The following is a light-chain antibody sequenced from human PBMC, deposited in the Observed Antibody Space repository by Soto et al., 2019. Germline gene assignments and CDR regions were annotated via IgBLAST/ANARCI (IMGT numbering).Light chain of an antibody. CDR3: QQTYSSPRT. Sequence: DIQMTQCPSSLSASVGDRVTITCRASQRISSYLNWYQQKPGKAPRLLIYAASSLQSGVPSRLSGSGSGTDFTLTISGLQSEDFATYYCQQTYSSPRTFGQGAKVDIK. J-gene: IGKJ1*01. CDR2: AAS. V-gene: IGKV1-39*01. CDR1: QRISSY.